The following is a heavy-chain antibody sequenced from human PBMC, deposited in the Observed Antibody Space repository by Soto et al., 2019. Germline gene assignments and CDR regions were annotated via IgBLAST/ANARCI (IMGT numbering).Heavy chain of an antibody. Sequence: PSETLSLTCTVSAGSIRSYYSSWTRHPPGKGREWIGYIYYSGSTNYNPSLKRRVTISVDTSKNQFSLKLSSVTAADTAVYYCGGIRSQQLVWGDNWFDPWGQGTLVTVS. CDR1: AGSIRSYY. V-gene: IGHV4-59*01. CDR3: GGIRSQQLVWGDNWFDP. D-gene: IGHD6-13*01. CDR2: IYYSGST. J-gene: IGHJ5*02.